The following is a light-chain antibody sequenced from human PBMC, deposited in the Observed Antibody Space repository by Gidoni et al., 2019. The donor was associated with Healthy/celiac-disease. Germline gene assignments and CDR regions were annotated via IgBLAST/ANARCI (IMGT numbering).Light chain of an antibody. CDR1: QSISSW. CDR2: KAS. CDR3: QQNNSYSWT. V-gene: IGKV1-5*03. J-gene: IGKJ1*01. Sequence: DSQMTQSPSTLSASVGDRVTITCRASQSISSWLAEYQQKPGKAPKLLIYKASSLESGVPSMFSGSGSGTEFTLTISRLQPDDVATYYCQQNNSYSWTFGQGTKVEIK.